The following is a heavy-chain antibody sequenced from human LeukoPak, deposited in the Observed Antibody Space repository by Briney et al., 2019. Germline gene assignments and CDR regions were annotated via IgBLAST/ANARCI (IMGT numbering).Heavy chain of an antibody. Sequence: PGGSLRLSCAASGFTFSSYAMSWVRQAPGKGLEWVSAISGSGGSTYYADSVKGRFTVSRDNSKNTLYLQMNSLRDEDTAVYYCARDRLVGGYYFDYWGQGTLVTVSS. D-gene: IGHD1-26*01. CDR1: GFTFSSYA. V-gene: IGHV3-23*01. CDR2: ISGSGGST. CDR3: ARDRLVGGYYFDY. J-gene: IGHJ4*02.